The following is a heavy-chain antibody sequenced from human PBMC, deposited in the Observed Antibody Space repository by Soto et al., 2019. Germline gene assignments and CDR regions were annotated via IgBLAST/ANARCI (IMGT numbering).Heavy chain of an antibody. CDR3: ARPLNRGYSYGRYHYYYGMDV. Sequence: EASVKVSCKASGGTFSSYAISWVRQAPGQGLEWMGGIIPIFGTANYAQKFQGRVTITADESTSTAYMELSSLRSEDTAVYYCARPLNRGYSYGRYHYYYGMDVWGQGTTVTVSS. V-gene: IGHV1-69*13. CDR1: GGTFSSYA. CDR2: IIPIFGTA. D-gene: IGHD5-18*01. J-gene: IGHJ6*02.